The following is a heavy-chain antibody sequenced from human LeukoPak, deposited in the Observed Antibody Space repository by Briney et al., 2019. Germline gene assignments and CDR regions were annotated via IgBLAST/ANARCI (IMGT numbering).Heavy chain of an antibody. CDR1: GGSIREYY. D-gene: IGHD3-10*01. J-gene: IGHJ4*02. V-gene: IGHV4-59*01. CDR2: IYDSGST. CDR3: ARYGSGTYSLDY. Sequence: SETLSLTCTVSGGSIREYYLSWIRQPPGKGLEWIGYIYDSGSTNYNPSLKSRVTISVDTSKNQFSLKLSSVTAADTAVYYCARYGSGTYSLDYWGQGTLVTVSS.